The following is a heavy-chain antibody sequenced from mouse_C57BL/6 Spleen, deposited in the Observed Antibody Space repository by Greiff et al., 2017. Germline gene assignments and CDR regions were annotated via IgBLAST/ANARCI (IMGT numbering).Heavy chain of an antibody. CDR3: TRWLSAY. CDR1: GYTFTDYE. Sequence: VQLQESGAELVRPGASVTLSCKASGYTFTDYEMHWVKQTPVHGLEWIGAIDPETGGTAYNQKFKGKAILTADKSSSTAYMELRSLTSEDSAVYYCTRWLSAYWGQGTLVTVSA. J-gene: IGHJ3*01. D-gene: IGHD1-2*01. CDR2: IDPETGGT. V-gene: IGHV1-15*01.